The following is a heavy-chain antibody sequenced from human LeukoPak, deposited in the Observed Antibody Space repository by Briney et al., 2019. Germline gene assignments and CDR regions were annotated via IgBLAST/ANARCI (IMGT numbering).Heavy chain of an antibody. CDR1: GFTFSSYG. CDR2: ISYDGSNK. CDR3: ARDHYNILTGYFSY. D-gene: IGHD3-9*01. Sequence: GGSLRLSCAASGFTFSSYGMHWVRQAPGKGLEWVAVISYDGSNKYYADSVKGRFTISRDNSKSTLYLQMNSLRAEDTAVYYCARDHYNILTGYFSYWGQGTLVAVSS. J-gene: IGHJ4*02. V-gene: IGHV3-30*03.